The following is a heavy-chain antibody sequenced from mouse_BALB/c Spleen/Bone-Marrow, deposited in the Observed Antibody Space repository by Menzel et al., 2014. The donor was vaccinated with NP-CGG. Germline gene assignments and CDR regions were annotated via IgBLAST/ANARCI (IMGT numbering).Heavy chain of an antibody. CDR3: SRHVGNPYAMDY. CDR1: GFTFSSYT. CDR2: ISNGGGST. V-gene: IGHV5-12-2*01. Sequence: VQLKQSGGGLVQPGGSLKLSCAASGFTFSSYTMSWVRQTPEKRLEWVAYISNGGGSTSYPDTVKGRFTISGDNAKNTLYLQMSSLKSEDTAMYYCSRHVGNPYAMDYWGQGTSVTVSS. D-gene: IGHD3-1*01. J-gene: IGHJ4*01.